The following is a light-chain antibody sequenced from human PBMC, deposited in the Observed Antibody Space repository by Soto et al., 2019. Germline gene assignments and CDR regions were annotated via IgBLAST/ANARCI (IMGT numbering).Light chain of an antibody. V-gene: IGKV1-39*01. J-gene: IGKJ5*01. Sequence: DIQMTQSPSSLSASVGDRVTITCRASQSISSYLNWYQQKPGKAPQLLIYAASSLQSGVPSRFSGSGSGTDFTLTISSLQPEDFATYYCQQSSSTPPLTFGQGTRLEIK. CDR3: QQSSSTPPLT. CDR2: AAS. CDR1: QSISSY.